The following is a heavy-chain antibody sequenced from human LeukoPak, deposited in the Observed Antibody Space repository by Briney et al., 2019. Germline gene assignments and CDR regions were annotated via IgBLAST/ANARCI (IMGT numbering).Heavy chain of an antibody. CDR2: IYTSGST. CDR1: GGSISSGSYY. Sequence: SETLSLTCTVSGGSISSGSYYWSWSRQPAGKGLGWSGRIYTSGSTNYNPSLKRRVTISAATSKNQFSLKLSSVTAADTAVYYCAEYSSGWYLGAGTKYFHHWGQGTLVTVSS. J-gene: IGHJ1*01. CDR3: AEYSSGWYLGAGTKYFHH. D-gene: IGHD6-19*01. V-gene: IGHV4-61*02.